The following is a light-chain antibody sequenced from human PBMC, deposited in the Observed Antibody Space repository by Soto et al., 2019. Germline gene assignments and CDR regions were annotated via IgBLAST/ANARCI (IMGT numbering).Light chain of an antibody. Sequence: QSVLTQPASVSGSPGQSITISCTGTSSDVGGYNYVSWYQQRPGKAPKLMIYDVSNRPSGVSNRFSGFKSGNTASLTISGLHAEDEADYYCSSYTTSSTYVXSTGTKVTV. J-gene: IGLJ1*01. CDR1: SSDVGGYNY. V-gene: IGLV2-14*03. CDR2: DVS. CDR3: SSYTTSSTYV.